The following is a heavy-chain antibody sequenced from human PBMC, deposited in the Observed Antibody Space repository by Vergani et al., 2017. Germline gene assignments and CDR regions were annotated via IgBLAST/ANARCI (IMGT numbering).Heavy chain of an antibody. CDR1: GGSINTGAYY. CDR3: ARELSYYYGAGSDDYNPYYYEGIDV. V-gene: IGHV4-61*02. CDR2: VYTSGMT. Sequence: QVQLQESGPRLVRPSQTLSLPCTVSGGSINTGAYYWSWIRPPAGKGLEWIGRVYTSGMTNYNPSLKSRVTILVDRSKSQLSLKLTSVTAGDTAVYFCARELSYYYGAGSDDYNPYYYEGIDVWGPGTTVTVSS. J-gene: IGHJ6*02. D-gene: IGHD3-10*01.